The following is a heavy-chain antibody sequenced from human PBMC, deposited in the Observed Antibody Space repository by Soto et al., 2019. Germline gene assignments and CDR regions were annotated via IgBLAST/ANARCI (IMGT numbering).Heavy chain of an antibody. V-gene: IGHV5-51*01. D-gene: IGHD6-13*01. CDR3: ATLPAPYSSSWYGMDV. Sequence: PGDSLQISCKGSGDFFSTSWIGWVRPMPGKGLEWMGIIYPGDSDTRYSPSFQGQVTISADKSISTAYLQWSSLKASDTAMYYCATLPAPYSSSWYGMDVWGQGTTVTVSS. CDR2: IYPGDSDT. CDR1: GDFFSTSW. J-gene: IGHJ6*02.